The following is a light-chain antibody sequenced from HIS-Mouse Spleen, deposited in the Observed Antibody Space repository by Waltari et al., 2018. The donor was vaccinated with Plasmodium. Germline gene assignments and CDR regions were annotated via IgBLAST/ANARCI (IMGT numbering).Light chain of an antibody. CDR1: QSLLHSNGYNY. CDR2: LGS. Sequence: DIVMTQSPLSLPVTPGEPASIPCRSSQSLLHSNGYNYLDWYLQKPGQSPQLLIYLGSNRASGVPDRFSGSGSGTDFTLKISSLQSEDFAVYYCQQYNNWSFTFGPGTKVDIK. J-gene: IGKJ3*01. V-gene: IGKV2-28*01. CDR3: QQYNNWSFT.